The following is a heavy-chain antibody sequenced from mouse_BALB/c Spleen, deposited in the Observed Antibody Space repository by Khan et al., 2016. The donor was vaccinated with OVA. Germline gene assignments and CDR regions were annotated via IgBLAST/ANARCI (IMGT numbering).Heavy chain of an antibody. Sequence: QVRLQQSGAELARPGASVKMSCKASGYTFTSYTIHWIKLRPGQGLEWIGFINPSNGYTNYNQQFKDKATLTADKSSTTVYMQPSSLTSDDSAVYNCVRDGAYHRNDGWFAYWGQGTLVTVSA. CDR1: GYTFTSYT. CDR2: INPSNGYT. J-gene: IGHJ3*01. D-gene: IGHD2-14*01. V-gene: IGHV1-4*01. CDR3: VRDGAYHRNDGWFAY.